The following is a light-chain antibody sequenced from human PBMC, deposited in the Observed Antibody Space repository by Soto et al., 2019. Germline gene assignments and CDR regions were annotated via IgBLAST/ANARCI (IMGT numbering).Light chain of an antibody. CDR2: EGS. CDR3: CSYAGSTYI. Sequence: QSALTQPASVSGSPGQPITISCTGTSSDVGSYNLVSWYQQHPGKAPKLMIYEGSKRPSGASNRFSGSKSGNTASLTISGLQAEDEADYYCCSYAGSTYIFGTGTRSPS. J-gene: IGLJ1*01. V-gene: IGLV2-23*01. CDR1: SSDVGSYNL.